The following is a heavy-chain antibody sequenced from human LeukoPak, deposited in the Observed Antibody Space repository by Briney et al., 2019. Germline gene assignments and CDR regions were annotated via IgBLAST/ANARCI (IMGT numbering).Heavy chain of an antibody. V-gene: IGHV3-23*01. D-gene: IGHD3-10*01. CDR2: LSGSGITT. Sequence: GGSLRLSCAASGFTFSNYAMSWVRQAPGKGLEWVSTLSGSGITTYYADSVKGRFTISRDNSKNTLYLQMNSLRAEDTAVYYCAREGSDAFDIWGQGTMVTVSS. J-gene: IGHJ3*02. CDR3: AREGSDAFDI. CDR1: GFTFSNYA.